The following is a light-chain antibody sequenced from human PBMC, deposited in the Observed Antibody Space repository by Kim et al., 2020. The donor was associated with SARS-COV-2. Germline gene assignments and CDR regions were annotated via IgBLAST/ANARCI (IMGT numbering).Light chain of an antibody. CDR2: GKN. CDR1: SLRSYY. Sequence: ELTQDPAVSVALGQTVRITCQGDSLRSYYATWYQQKPGQAPILVIYGKNNRPSGIPDRFSGSSSGNTASLTITWTQAGDEADYYCNSRDSNDNVVFGGG. J-gene: IGLJ2*01. CDR3: NSRDSNDNVV. V-gene: IGLV3-19*01.